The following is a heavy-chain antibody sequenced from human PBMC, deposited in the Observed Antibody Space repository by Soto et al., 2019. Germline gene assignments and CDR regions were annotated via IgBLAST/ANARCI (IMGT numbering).Heavy chain of an antibody. CDR2: IGAGGDT. CDR1: GFTFSLYD. Sequence: PGGSLRLSCAASGFTFSLYDWHWVRQATGKGLEWVSAIGAGGDTYYPASVKGRFTISRENAKNSLYLQMNSLRAEDTAIYYCAREVPDYTSSDLYLDYWGQGTLVTVSS. V-gene: IGHV3-13*01. CDR3: AREVPDYTSSDLYLDY. D-gene: IGHD4-4*01. J-gene: IGHJ4*02.